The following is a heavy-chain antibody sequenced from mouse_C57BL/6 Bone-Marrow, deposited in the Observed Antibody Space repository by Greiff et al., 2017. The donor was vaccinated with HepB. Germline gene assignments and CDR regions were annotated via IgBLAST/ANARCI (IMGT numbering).Heavy chain of an antibody. J-gene: IGHJ1*03. CDR2: IRSKSSNYAT. D-gene: IGHD1-1*01. Sequence: EVKLVESGGGLVQPKGSLKLSCAASGFTFNTYAMHWVRQAPGKGLEWVARIRSKSSNYATYYADSVKDRFTISRDDSQSMLYLQMNNLKTEDTAMYDCVRGARYGSSVYWYCDVWGTGTTVTVSS. CDR3: VRGARYGSSVYWYCDV. V-gene: IGHV10-3*01. CDR1: GFTFNTYA.